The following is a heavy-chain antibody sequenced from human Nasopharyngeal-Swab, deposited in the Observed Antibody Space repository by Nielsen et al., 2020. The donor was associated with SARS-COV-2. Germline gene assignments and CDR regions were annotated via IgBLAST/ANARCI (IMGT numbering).Heavy chain of an antibody. CDR1: GYTFTSYA. Sequence: ASVKVSCKASGYTFTSYAMHWVRHAPGQRLEWMGWINAGNGNTKYSQKFQGRVTITRDTSASTAYMELSSLRSEDTAVYYCARAVRGSGWYWGGFDYWGQGTLVTVSS. V-gene: IGHV1-3*01. CDR3: ARAVRGSGWYWGGFDY. J-gene: IGHJ4*02. CDR2: INAGNGNT. D-gene: IGHD6-19*01.